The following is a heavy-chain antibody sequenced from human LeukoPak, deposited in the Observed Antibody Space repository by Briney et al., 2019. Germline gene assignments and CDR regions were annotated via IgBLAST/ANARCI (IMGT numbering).Heavy chain of an antibody. D-gene: IGHD2-2*01. CDR1: GGSISSGGYY. Sequence: KTSQTLSLTCTVSGGSISSGGYYWSWIRQPPGKGLEWSGYINHSGSTYSNPSLKSRVTISVDRSKNQFSLKLSSVTAADTAVYYCSGQGYCSSTSCSPFLGYYYYYYMDVWGKGTAVTVSS. J-gene: IGHJ6*03. CDR2: INHSGST. V-gene: IGHV4-30-2*01. CDR3: SGQGYCSSTSCSPFLGYYYYYYMDV.